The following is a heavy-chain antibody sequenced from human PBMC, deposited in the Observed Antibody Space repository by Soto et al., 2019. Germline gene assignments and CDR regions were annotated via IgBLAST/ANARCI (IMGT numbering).Heavy chain of an antibody. V-gene: IGHV4-30-2*01. D-gene: IGHD6-19*01. J-gene: IGHJ4*02. CDR3: ARGARRDSSGLYFDY. CDR2: IYHSGST. Sequence: PSETLSLTCAVSGGSISSGGYSWSWIRQPPGKGLEWIGYIYHSGSTYYNPSLKSRVTISVDRSKNQFSLKLSSVTAADTAVYYSARGARRDSSGLYFDYWGQGGLVTVSS. CDR1: GGSISSGGYS.